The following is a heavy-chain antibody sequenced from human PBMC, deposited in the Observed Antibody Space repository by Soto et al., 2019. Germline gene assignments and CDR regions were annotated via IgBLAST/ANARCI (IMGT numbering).Heavy chain of an antibody. D-gene: IGHD6-6*01. Sequence: GGSLRLSCAASGFTFDDYAMHWVRQAPGKGLEWVSGISWNSGSIGYADSVKGRFTISRDNAKNSLYLQMNSLRAEDTALYYCAKGREYSSSLVDYWGQGTLVTVSS. V-gene: IGHV3-9*01. CDR1: GFTFDDYA. J-gene: IGHJ4*02. CDR3: AKGREYSSSLVDY. CDR2: ISWNSGSI.